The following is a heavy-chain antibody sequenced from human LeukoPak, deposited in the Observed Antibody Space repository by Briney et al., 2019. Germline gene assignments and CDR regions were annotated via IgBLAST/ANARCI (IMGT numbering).Heavy chain of an antibody. CDR1: GGSISTYY. D-gene: IGHD3-16*01. J-gene: IGHJ4*02. CDR3: AGAAYGVLFDY. V-gene: IGHV4-59*12. CDR2: IYYSGST. Sequence: SETLSLACTVSGGSISTYYWSWIRQPPGKGLEWIGYIYYSGSTSYNPSLKSRVTMSVDTSKNQFSLKLSSVTAADTAVYYCAGAAYGVLFDYWGQGTLVTVSS.